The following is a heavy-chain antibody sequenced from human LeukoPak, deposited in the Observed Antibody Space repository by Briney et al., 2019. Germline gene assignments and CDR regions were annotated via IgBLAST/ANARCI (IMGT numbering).Heavy chain of an antibody. V-gene: IGHV3-33*01. D-gene: IGHD3-22*01. Sequence: GGSLRLSCAAAGFTFNTYGMHWVRQAPGKGLEWVSVIWYDGSDKYYADSVKGRFTISRDNSKNTLYLQMNSLGAEDTAVYYCARGARPDSSGYCDLWGQGTLVTVSS. CDR3: ARGARPDSSGYCDL. CDR2: IWYDGSDK. J-gene: IGHJ4*02. CDR1: GFTFNTYG.